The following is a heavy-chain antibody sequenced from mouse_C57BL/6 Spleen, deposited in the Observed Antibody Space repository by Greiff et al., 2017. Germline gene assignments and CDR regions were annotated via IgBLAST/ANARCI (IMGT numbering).Heavy chain of an antibody. Sequence: QVQLQQSGPELVKPGASVKISCKASGYAFSSSWMNWVKQRPGKGLEWIGRIYPGDGDTNYNGKFKGKATLTADKSSSTAYMQLSSLTSEDSAVYFCARSEDGNLDYWGQGTTLTVSS. J-gene: IGHJ2*01. CDR2: IYPGDGDT. CDR1: GYAFSSSW. D-gene: IGHD2-1*01. CDR3: ARSEDGNLDY. V-gene: IGHV1-82*01.